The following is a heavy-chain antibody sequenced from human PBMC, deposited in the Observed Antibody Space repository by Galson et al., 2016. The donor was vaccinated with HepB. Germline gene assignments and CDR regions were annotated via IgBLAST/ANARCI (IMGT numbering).Heavy chain of an antibody. D-gene: IGHD2-2*01. V-gene: IGHV1-2*02. Sequence: SVKVSCKAFGYTFTDYYIHWVRQAPGQGLEWMGWINPNSGGTNYVQKFQGRVTMTRDTSITTAYMELSRLRSDDTAVYYCARDGYCSGTRCFGGRELMTTLILYYYGMDVW. CDR2: INPNSGGT. CDR1: GYTFTDYY. CDR3: ARDGYCSGTRCFGGRELMTTLILYYYGMDV. J-gene: IGHJ6*01.